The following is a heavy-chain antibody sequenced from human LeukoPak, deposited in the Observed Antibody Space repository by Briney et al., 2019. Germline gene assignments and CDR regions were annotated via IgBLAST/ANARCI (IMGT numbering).Heavy chain of an antibody. CDR3: ARDFDYSNALDY. CDR2: ISWNSGSI. J-gene: IGHJ4*02. D-gene: IGHD4-11*01. CDR1: GFTFDDYA. V-gene: IGHV3-9*01. Sequence: GRSLRLSCAASGFTFDDYAMHWVRQAPGKGLEWVSGISWNSGSIGYADSVKGRFTISRDNSKNTLYLQMNSLRAEDSAVYYCARDFDYSNALDYWGQGTLVTVSS.